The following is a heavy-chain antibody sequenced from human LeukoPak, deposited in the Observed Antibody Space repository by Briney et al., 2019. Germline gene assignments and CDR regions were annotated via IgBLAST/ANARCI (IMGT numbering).Heavy chain of an antibody. D-gene: IGHD6-19*01. CDR1: GFTFSSYG. CDR3: AKKCLVDYYYYMDV. CDR2: IRYDGSDK. J-gene: IGHJ6*03. V-gene: IGHV3-30*02. Sequence: PGGSLRLSCAASGFTFSSYGMHWVRQAPGKGLEWVAFIRYDGSDKYYADSVKGRFTISRDNSKNTLYLRMNSLRAEDTAVYYCAKKCLVDYYYYMDVWGKGTTVTVSS.